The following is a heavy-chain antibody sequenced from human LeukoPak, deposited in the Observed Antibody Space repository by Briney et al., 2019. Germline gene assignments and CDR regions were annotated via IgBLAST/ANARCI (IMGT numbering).Heavy chain of an antibody. D-gene: IGHD6-13*01. Sequence: GGSLRLSCAASGLTFSSYGMHWVRQAPGKGLEWVAFLRNDGSSEYYADSVKGRFTISRDNSKNTLYLQMNSLRAEDTAVYHCAKGTMAAGFLDIWGQGTMVTVS. J-gene: IGHJ3*02. CDR3: AKGTMAAGFLDI. CDR2: LRNDGSSE. CDR1: GLTFSSYG. V-gene: IGHV3-30*02.